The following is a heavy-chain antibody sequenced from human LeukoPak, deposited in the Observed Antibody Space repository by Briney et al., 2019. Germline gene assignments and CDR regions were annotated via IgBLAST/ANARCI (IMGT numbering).Heavy chain of an antibody. CDR2: IYNSGST. V-gene: IGHV4-59*01. CDR1: GGSISSYY. CDR3: ARAEGPYWYFDL. Sequence: SETLSLTCTVSGGSISSYYWSWIRQPPGKGLEWIGYIYNSGSTNYNPSLKSRVTISVDTSKNQFSLKLSSVTAADTAVYYCARAEGPYWYFDLWGRGTLVTVSS. J-gene: IGHJ2*01.